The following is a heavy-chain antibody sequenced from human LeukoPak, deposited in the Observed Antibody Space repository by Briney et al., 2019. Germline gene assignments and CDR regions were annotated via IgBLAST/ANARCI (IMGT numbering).Heavy chain of an antibody. J-gene: IGHJ3*02. Sequence: EPSQTLSLTCTVSGGSISSGDYYWSWIRQPPGKGLEWIGYIYYSGSTYYNPSLKSRVTISVDTSKNQFSLKLSSVTAADTAVYYCASHSGWFDAFNIWGQGTMVTVSS. V-gene: IGHV4-30-4*08. CDR1: GGSISSGDYY. CDR3: ASHSGWFDAFNI. D-gene: IGHD6-19*01. CDR2: IYYSGST.